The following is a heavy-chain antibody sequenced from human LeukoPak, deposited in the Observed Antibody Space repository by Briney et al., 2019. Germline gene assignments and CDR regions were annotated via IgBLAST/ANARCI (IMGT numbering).Heavy chain of an antibody. V-gene: IGHV3-21*03. J-gene: IGHJ5*02. CDR1: GFTFSSYS. CDR2: ISSSSSYI. Sequence: GGSLRLSCAASGFTFSSYSMNWVRQAPGKGLEWVSSISSSSSYIYYADSVKGRFTISRDNAKNSLYLQMNSLKTEDTAVYYCTREGTGLWGEWFDPWGQGTLVTVSS. D-gene: IGHD3-10*01. CDR3: TREGTGLWGEWFDP.